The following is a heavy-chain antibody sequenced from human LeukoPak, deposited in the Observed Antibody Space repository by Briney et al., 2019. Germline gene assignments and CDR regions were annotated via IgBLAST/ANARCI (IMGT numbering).Heavy chain of an antibody. D-gene: IGHD5-18*01. V-gene: IGHV1-69*04. CDR1: GGTFSSYA. CDR2: IIPILGIA. CDR3: ARDVDTAMVDY. J-gene: IGHJ4*02. Sequence: ASVKVSCKASGGTFSSYAISWVRQAPGQGLEWMGRIIPILGIANYAQKFQGRVTITADKSMSTAYMELSSLRSEDTAVYYCARDVDTAMVDYWGQGTLVTVSS.